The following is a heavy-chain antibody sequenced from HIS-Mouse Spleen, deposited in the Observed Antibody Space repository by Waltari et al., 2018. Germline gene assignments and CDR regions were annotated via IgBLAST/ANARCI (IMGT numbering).Heavy chain of an antibody. J-gene: IGHJ4*02. CDR2: ISYDGSNK. Sequence: QVQLVESGGGVVQPGRPLRPSCAAPGFTFSSYGMHWVRQAPGKGLEWVAVISYDGSNKYYADSVKGRFTISRDNSKNTLYLQMNSLRAEDTAVYYCAKASSGWLDYWGQGTLVTVSS. D-gene: IGHD6-19*01. CDR3: AKASSGWLDY. CDR1: GFTFSSYG. V-gene: IGHV3-30*18.